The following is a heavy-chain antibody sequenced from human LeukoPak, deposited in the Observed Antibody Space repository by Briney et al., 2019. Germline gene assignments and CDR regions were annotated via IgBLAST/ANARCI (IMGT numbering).Heavy chain of an antibody. CDR1: GGTFSSYA. V-gene: IGHV1-69*13. CDR2: IIPIFGTA. D-gene: IGHD3-22*01. Sequence: SVKVFCKASGGTFSSYAISWVRQAPGQGLEWMGGIIPIFGTANYAQKFQGRVTITADESTSTAYMELSSLRSDDTAVYYCACAGYYDSSGYYPNLMDVWGQGTTVTVSS. J-gene: IGHJ6*02. CDR3: ACAGYYDSSGYYPNLMDV.